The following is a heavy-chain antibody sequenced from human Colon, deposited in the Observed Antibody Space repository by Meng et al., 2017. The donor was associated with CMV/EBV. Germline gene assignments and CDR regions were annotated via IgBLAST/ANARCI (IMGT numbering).Heavy chain of an antibody. D-gene: IGHD1-1*01. V-gene: IGHV3-21*01. J-gene: IGHJ6*02. CDR1: GFTFSSYT. CDR2: ISSTSSYI. Sequence: GGSLRLSCAASGFTFSSYTMNWVRQAPGKGLEWVSSISSTSSYIYYADSVKGRFTISRDNAKNSVSLEMNSLRVEDTAVYYCATLQLDRRIIYGVDVWGQGTTVTVSS. CDR3: ATLQLDRRIIYGVDV.